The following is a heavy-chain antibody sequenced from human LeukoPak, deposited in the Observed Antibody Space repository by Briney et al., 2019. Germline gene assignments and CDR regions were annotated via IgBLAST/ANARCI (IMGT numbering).Heavy chain of an antibody. V-gene: IGHV4-59*01. D-gene: IGHD5-12*01. CDR3: ARVWSATSDGFDY. CDR2: IYYSGST. J-gene: IGHJ4*02. CDR1: GGSISSYY. Sequence: SETLSRTCTVSGGSISSYYWSWIRQPPGKGLEWIGYIYYSGSTNYNPSLKSRVTISVDTSKNQFSLKLSSVTAADTAVYYCARVWSATSDGFDYWGQGTLVTVSS.